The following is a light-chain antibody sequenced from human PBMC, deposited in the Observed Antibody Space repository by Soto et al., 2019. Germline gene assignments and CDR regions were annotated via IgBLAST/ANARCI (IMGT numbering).Light chain of an antibody. Sequence: QSALTQPASVSGSPGQSITISCTGTSSDVGGYNYVSWYQQHPGKAPKLMIYDVRNRPSGVSNPFSGSKSGNTASLTISGIQAEDEADYYCSSYTSICTRFFGTGTKVTVL. CDR3: SSYTSICTRF. CDR2: DVR. J-gene: IGLJ1*01. V-gene: IGLV2-14*01. CDR1: SSDVGGYNY.